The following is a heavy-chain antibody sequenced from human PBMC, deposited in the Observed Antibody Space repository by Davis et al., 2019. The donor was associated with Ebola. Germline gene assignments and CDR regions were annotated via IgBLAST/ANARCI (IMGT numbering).Heavy chain of an antibody. V-gene: IGHV1-2*02. J-gene: IGHJ4*02. CDR2: INPNSGGT. CDR3: ARDLGGLMIVDRLGTN. CDR1: GYTFTGYY. D-gene: IGHD3-22*01. Sequence: ASVKVSCKASGYTFTGYYMHWVRQAPGQGLEWMGWINPNSGGTNYAQKFQGRVTMTRDTSISTAYMELSRLRSDDTAVYYCARDLGGLMIVDRLGTNWGQGTLVTVSS.